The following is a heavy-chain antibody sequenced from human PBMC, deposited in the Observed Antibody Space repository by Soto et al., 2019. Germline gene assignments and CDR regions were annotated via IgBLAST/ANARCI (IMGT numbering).Heavy chain of an antibody. CDR2: IYYSGST. V-gene: IGHV4-39*01. J-gene: IGHJ6*03. D-gene: IGHD6-25*01. CDR3: ARHAGGTPRYYYYYYMDV. CDR1: GGSISSSSYY. Sequence: PSETLSLTCTVSGGSISSSSYYWGWIRQPPGKGLEWIGSIYYSGSTYYNPSLKSRVTISVDTSKNQFSLKLSSVTAADTAVYYCARHAGGTPRYYYYYYMDVWGKGTTVTVSS.